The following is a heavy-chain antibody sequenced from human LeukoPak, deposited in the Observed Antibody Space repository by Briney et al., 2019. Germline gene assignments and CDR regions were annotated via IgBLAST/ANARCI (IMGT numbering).Heavy chain of an antibody. D-gene: IGHD5-12*01. J-gene: IGHJ4*02. V-gene: IGHV1-69*05. Sequence: SVKVSCKASGGTFSCYAISWVRQAPGQGLEWMGRIIPIFGTANYAQKFQGRVTITTDESTSTAYMELSSLRSEDTAVYYCASTDMVMGYYFDYWGQGTLVTVSS. CDR3: ASTDMVMGYYFDY. CDR1: GGTFSCYA. CDR2: IIPIFGTA.